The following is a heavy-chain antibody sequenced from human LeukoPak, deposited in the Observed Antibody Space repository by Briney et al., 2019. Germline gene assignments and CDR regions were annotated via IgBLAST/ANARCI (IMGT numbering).Heavy chain of an antibody. CDR3: ARARGIVGATDY. CDR1: GGCISSYY. J-gene: IGHJ4*02. D-gene: IGHD1-26*01. V-gene: IGHV4-59*01. CDR2: IYYSGST. Sequence: SETLSLTCTVSGGCISSYYWSWIRQPPGKGLGWVGYIYYSGSTNYNPSLKSQVTISVDTSKNQFSLKLSSVTAADTAVYYCARARGIVGATDYWGQGTLVTVSS.